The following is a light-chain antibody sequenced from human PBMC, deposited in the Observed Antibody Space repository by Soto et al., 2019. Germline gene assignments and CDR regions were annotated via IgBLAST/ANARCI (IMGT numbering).Light chain of an antibody. CDR2: GVS. CDR1: RGVSAKY. J-gene: IGKJ5*01. V-gene: IGKV3D-20*02. Sequence: ENLLTQSPGTLSLSPGEGATLSCRASRGVSAKYLAWYQQKPGQAPRLLISGVSSRATGIPDRFSGSGSGTDFTLTISSLEPEDFAVYYCQQRSNWPSITFGQGTRLEIK. CDR3: QQRSNWPSIT.